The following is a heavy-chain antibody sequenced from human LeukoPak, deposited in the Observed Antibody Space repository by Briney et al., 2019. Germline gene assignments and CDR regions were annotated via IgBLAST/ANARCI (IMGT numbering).Heavy chain of an antibody. V-gene: IGHV3-21*01. CDR2: IDSSTARI. CDR3: VRGGTYCDSTCKGADY. J-gene: IGHJ4*02. CDR1: GFTFRSFS. D-gene: IGHD2/OR15-2a*01. Sequence: GGSLRLSCAASGFTFRSFSMNWVRQAPGKGLEWVSAIDSSTARIYYANSVRGRFTISRDNAKNSLDLQMNSLRAEDTAVYYCVRGGTYCDSTCKGADYWGQGTLVAVSS.